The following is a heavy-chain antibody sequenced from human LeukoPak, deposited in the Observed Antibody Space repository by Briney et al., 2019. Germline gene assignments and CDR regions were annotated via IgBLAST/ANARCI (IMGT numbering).Heavy chain of an antibody. CDR2: IYSDGRT. Sequence: GGSLRLSCAASGFSVSNNYMSWVRQAPGKGLEWVSIIYSDGRTYYADSVKGRFTISRDNSKNTLYLQMNRLRAEDTALYFCAKDPSYIAAAGTFDYWGQGTLVTVSS. CDR1: GFSVSNNY. CDR3: AKDPSYIAAAGTFDY. J-gene: IGHJ4*02. D-gene: IGHD6-13*01. V-gene: IGHV3-53*01.